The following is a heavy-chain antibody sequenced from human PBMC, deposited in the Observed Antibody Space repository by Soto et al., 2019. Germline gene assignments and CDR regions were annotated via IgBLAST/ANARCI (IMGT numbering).Heavy chain of an antibody. Sequence: GGSLRLSCATSGFIFSSYVMHWVRQAPGKGLEWVAFISYDESKRYYSDSVKGRFTISRDISKNTLYLQMNSLRAEDTAVYYCAKPSYISGWQITETPFDYWGQGTLVTVSS. CDR1: GFIFSSYV. D-gene: IGHD6-19*01. J-gene: IGHJ4*02. V-gene: IGHV3-30*18. CDR3: AKPSYISGWQITETPFDY. CDR2: ISYDESKR.